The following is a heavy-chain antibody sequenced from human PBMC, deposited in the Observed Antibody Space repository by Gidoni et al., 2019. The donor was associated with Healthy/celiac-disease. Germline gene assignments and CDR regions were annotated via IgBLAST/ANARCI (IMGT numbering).Heavy chain of an antibody. CDR1: GGTFSSYA. CDR2: IIPIFGTA. D-gene: IGHD4-17*01. V-gene: IGHV1-69*12. Sequence: QVQLVQSGAEVKKPGSSVKVSCQASGGTFSSYAISWVRQAPGQGLEWMGGIIPIFGTANYAQKFQGRVTITADESTSTAYMELSSLRSEDTAVYYCARLGAGYGDYDLKLYYYYGMDVWGQGTTVTVSS. J-gene: IGHJ6*02. CDR3: ARLGAGYGDYDLKLYYYYGMDV.